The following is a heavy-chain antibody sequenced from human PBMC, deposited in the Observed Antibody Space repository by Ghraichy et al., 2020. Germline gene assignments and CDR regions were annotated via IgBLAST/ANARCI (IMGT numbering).Heavy chain of an antibody. CDR3: AKDPNYYDSSGYYFEGYNWFDP. CDR1: GFTFSSYA. CDR2: ISGSGGST. Sequence: GGSLRLSCAASGFTFSSYAMSWVRQAPGKGLEWVSAISGSGGSTYYADSVKGRFTISRDNSKNTLYLQMNSLRAEDTAVYYCAKDPNYYDSSGYYFEGYNWFDPWGQGTLVTVSS. V-gene: IGHV3-23*01. J-gene: IGHJ5*02. D-gene: IGHD3-22*01.